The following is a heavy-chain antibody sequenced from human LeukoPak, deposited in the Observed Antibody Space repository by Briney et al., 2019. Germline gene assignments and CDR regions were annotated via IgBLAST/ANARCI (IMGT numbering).Heavy chain of an antibody. V-gene: IGHV3-48*04. D-gene: IGHD6-13*01. Sequence: GGSLRLSCAASAFTFVRYAMNWVRQAPGKGLEWVSYISSSSFKIVYADSVKGRFTISRDNSKNSLYLQMDSLRVEDTAVYYCVRDPSYDSSWYYYMDVWGKGTTVTVSS. CDR3: VRDPSYDSSWYYYMDV. J-gene: IGHJ6*03. CDR1: AFTFVRYA. CDR2: ISSSSFKI.